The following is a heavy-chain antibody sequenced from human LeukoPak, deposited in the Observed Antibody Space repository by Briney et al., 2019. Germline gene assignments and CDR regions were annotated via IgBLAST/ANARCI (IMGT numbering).Heavy chain of an antibody. D-gene: IGHD5-18*01. CDR3: ARVSVDTAMVTPSGFDY. Sequence: GGSLRLSCAASGFTFSSYSMNWVRQAPGKGLEWVSSISSSSSYIYYADSVKGRFAISRDNAKNSLYLQMNSLRAEDTAVYYCARVSVDTAMVTPSGFDYWGQGTLVTVSS. CDR2: ISSSSSYI. CDR1: GFTFSSYS. V-gene: IGHV3-21*01. J-gene: IGHJ4*02.